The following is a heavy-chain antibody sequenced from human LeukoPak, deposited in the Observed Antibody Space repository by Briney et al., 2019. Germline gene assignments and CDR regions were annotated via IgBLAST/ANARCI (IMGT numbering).Heavy chain of an antibody. Sequence: GASVKVSCKASGYTFTGYYMHWVRQAPGQGLEWMGWINPNSGGTNYAQKFQGRVTMTRDTSISTAYMELSRLRSDDTAVYYCARSRPLVTVRGVIISPNWFDPWGQGTLVTVSS. D-gene: IGHD3-10*01. CDR3: ARSRPLVTVRGVIISPNWFDP. CDR1: GYTFTGYY. V-gene: IGHV1-2*02. J-gene: IGHJ5*02. CDR2: INPNSGGT.